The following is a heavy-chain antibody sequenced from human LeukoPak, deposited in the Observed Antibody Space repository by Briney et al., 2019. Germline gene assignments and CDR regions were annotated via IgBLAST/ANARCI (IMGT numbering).Heavy chain of an antibody. CDR1: GGSISSGGYS. J-gene: IGHJ4*02. CDR2: IYHSGST. V-gene: IGHV4-30-2*01. Sequence: PSETLSLTCAVSGGSISSGGYSWSWIRQPPGKGLEWIGYIYHSGSTYYNPSLKSRVTISVDRSKNQFSLKLSSVTAADTAVYYCARARKAWYLDYWGQGTLVTVSS. CDR3: ARARKAWYLDY.